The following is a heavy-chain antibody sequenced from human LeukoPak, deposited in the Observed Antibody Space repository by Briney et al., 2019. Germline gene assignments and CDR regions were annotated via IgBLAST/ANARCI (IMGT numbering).Heavy chain of an antibody. CDR2: IYYSGST. J-gene: IGHJ3*02. CDR1: GGSISSYY. D-gene: IGHD3-10*01. V-gene: IGHV4-59*12. Sequence: SETLSLTCSVSGGSISSYYWSWIRQPPGKGLEWIGYIYYSGSTNYNPSLKSRDTISVDTSKNQFSLKLSSVTAADTAVYYCARDPSMVRGVIMPFDIWGQGTMVTVSS. CDR3: ARDPSMVRGVIMPFDI.